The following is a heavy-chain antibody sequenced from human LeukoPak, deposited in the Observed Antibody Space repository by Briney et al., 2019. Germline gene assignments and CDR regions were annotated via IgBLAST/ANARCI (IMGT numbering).Heavy chain of an antibody. Sequence: PSETLSLTCAVYGGSFSGYYWSWIRQPPGKGLEWIGEINHSGSTNYNPSLKSRVTISVDTSKNQFSLKLSPVTAADTAVYYCARGFRYDFWSGYRRYYFDYWGQGTLVTVSS. D-gene: IGHD3-3*01. J-gene: IGHJ4*02. CDR2: INHSGST. V-gene: IGHV4-34*01. CDR3: ARGFRYDFWSGYRRYYFDY. CDR1: GGSFSGYY.